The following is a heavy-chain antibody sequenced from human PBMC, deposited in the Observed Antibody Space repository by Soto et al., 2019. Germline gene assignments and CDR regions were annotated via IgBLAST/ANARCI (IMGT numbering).Heavy chain of an antibody. CDR1: GGTFRTES. D-gene: IGHD3-22*01. V-gene: IGHV1-2*02. J-gene: IGHJ4*02. Sequence: QVQLVQSGAEVKKPGSSVKVSCEASGGTFRTESFNWVRQAPGQGLEWLGWINPNSGDTNYAQRFQGRVTMTRGTSINTAYMELSSLRSDDTAVYYCARARTYYFDRSAYDSWGQGTLVTVSS. CDR2: INPNSGDT. CDR3: ARARTYYFDRSAYDS.